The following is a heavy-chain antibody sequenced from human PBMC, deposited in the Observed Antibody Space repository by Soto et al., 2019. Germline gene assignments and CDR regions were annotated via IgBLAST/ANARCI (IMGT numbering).Heavy chain of an antibody. D-gene: IGHD2-2*01. Sequence: QVQLVQSGAEVKKPGSSEKVSCKASGGTFSSYAISWVRQAPGQGLEWMGGIIPISGTANYAQKFHGRVTITPDESTSTAYMDLSSLRSEDTAVYYCARSQGSSTSLEIYYYYYYGMDVWGQGTTVTVSS. CDR1: GGTFSSYA. J-gene: IGHJ6*02. CDR3: ARSQGSSTSLEIYYYYYYGMDV. CDR2: IIPISGTA. V-gene: IGHV1-69*01.